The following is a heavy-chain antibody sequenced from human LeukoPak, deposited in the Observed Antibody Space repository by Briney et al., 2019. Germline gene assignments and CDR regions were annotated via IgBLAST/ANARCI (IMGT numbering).Heavy chain of an antibody. CDR3: ARSYDSSGYRKGRAFDI. CDR2: TIGSGYNT. D-gene: IGHD3-22*01. J-gene: IGHJ3*02. CDR1: GFTFSNYA. V-gene: IGHV3-23*01. Sequence: PGGSLRLSCAASGFTFSNYAMSWVRQAPGKGLEWVSATIGSGYNTYYAESVKGRFTISRDNSKNTLYLQMNSLRAEDTAVYYCARSYDSSGYRKGRAFDIWGQGTMVTVSS.